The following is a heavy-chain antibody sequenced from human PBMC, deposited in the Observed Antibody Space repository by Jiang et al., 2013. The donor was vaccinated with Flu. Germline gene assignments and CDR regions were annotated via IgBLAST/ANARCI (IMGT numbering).Heavy chain of an antibody. D-gene: IGHD6-19*01. V-gene: IGHV4-39*07. CDR2: IYYSGST. CDR1: GGSISSSSYY. J-gene: IGHJ5*02. CDR3: ASLEERKQWLVRGVSWFDP. Sequence: GLLKPSETLSLTCTVSGGSISSSSYYWGWIRQPPGKGLEWIGSIYYSGSTYYNPSLKSRVTISVDTSKNQFSLKLSSVTAADTAVYYCASLEERKQWLVRGVSWFDPWGQGTLVTVSS.